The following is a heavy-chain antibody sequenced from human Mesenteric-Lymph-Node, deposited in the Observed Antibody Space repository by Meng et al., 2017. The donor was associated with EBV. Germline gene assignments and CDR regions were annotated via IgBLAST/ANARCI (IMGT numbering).Heavy chain of an antibody. CDR1: GDPISSSNW. D-gene: IGHD3-22*01. J-gene: IGHJ4*02. Sequence: PLPAVGSVLLNPSATLAPTCAVYGDPISSSNWWSWDRQPPGKELDWVGEIYQSGTTNYNPSLKSRVTISVDKSKNQFSLKLASVTAADTAVYYCTRGIGDYYDGSGYSYYFDHWGQGTLVTVSS. CDR2: IYQSGTT. CDR3: TRGIGDYYDGSGYSYYFDH. V-gene: IGHV4-4*02.